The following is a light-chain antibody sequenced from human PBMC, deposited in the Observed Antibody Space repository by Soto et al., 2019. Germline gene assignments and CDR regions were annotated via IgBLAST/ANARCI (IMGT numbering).Light chain of an antibody. CDR1: QSISSW. V-gene: IGKV1-5*03. CDR2: KAS. CDR3: QQYNSYSST. Sequence: DIQMTQSPSTLSASVGDRVTITCRASQSISSWLAWYQQKPGKAPKLLIYKASSLESGVPSRFSGSGSGTEFTLTISSLQPDDFATCYCQQYNSYSSTFGQGTKLEIK. J-gene: IGKJ2*02.